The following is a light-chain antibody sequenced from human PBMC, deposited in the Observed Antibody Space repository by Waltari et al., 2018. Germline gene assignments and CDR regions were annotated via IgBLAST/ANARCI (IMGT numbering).Light chain of an antibody. CDR3: QQYNNWPRT. V-gene: IGKV3-15*01. J-gene: IGKJ1*01. CDR1: QSVSSN. CDR2: GES. Sequence: EIVMTQSPATLSVSPGERATLSCRASQSVSSNLAWYQQKPGQAPRLLIYGESPRATGIPARFSGSGSGTDFTLTISSRQSEDFAVYYCQQYNNWPRTFGQGTKVEI.